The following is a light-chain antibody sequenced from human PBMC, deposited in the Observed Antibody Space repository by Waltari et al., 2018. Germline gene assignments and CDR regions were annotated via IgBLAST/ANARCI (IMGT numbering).Light chain of an antibody. CDR1: QSVSRA. J-gene: IGKJ1*01. V-gene: IGKV3-20*01. CDR3: QHYVSLPVT. CDR2: GAS. Sequence: EIVLTQSPGPLSLSPGARAPLSCRASQSVSRALAWYQQNPGQAPRLLIYGASNRATGIPDRFSGSGSGTDFSLIISRLEPEDFAVYYCQHYVSLPVTFGQGTKVEIK.